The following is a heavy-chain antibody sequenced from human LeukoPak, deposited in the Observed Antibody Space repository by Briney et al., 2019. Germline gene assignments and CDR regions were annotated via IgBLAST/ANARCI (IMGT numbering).Heavy chain of an antibody. V-gene: IGHV3-23*01. CDR3: ARGCGGSPACYIIDY. CDR1: GLTFSSYA. J-gene: IGHJ4*02. D-gene: IGHD2-15*01. Sequence: QTGGSLRLSCAASGLTFSSYAMSWVRQAPGKGLEWVSGISGNGGGTYYADSVKGRFIISRDNSKNTLYLQMNSLRAEDTAVYYCARGCGGSPACYIIDYWGQGTLVTVSS. CDR2: ISGNGGGT.